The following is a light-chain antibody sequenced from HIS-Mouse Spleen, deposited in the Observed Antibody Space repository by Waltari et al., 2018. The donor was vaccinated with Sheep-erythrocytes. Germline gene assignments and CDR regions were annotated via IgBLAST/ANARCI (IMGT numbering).Light chain of an antibody. Sequence: SYELTQPPSVSVPPGQTASITCSGDKLGDKYACWYQQKPGQSPVLVIYQDSKRPSGIPERFSGSNSGHTATLTISGTQAMDEADYYCQAWDSSTAWVFGGGTKLTVL. V-gene: IGLV3-1*01. CDR3: QAWDSSTAWV. CDR2: QDS. J-gene: IGLJ3*02. CDR1: KLGDKY.